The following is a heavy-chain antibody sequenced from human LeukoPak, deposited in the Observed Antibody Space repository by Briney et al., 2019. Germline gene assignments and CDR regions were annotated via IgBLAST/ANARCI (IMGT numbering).Heavy chain of an antibody. J-gene: IGHJ4*02. CDR1: GGSISSSNW. Sequence: PSETLSLTCAVSGGSISSSNWWSWVRQPPGKGLEWIGEIYHSGRTYYNPSLKSRVTISVDTSKNQFSLKLSSVTAADTAVYYCASYDYSSSWFWGQGTLVTVSS. CDR2: IYHSGRT. CDR3: ASYDYSSSWF. D-gene: IGHD6-13*01. V-gene: IGHV4-4*02.